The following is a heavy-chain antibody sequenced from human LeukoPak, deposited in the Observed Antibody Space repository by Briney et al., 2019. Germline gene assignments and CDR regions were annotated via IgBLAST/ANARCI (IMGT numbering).Heavy chain of an antibody. V-gene: IGHV4-30-2*01. CDR3: ARRDGYKSPWFDP. CDR1: GVSISSGGYS. Sequence: SETLSLTCTVSGVSISSGGYSWSWIRQPPGKGLEWIGYIYHSGSTYYNPSLKSRVTISVDRSKNQFSLKLSSVTAADTAVYYCARRDGYKSPWFDPWGQGTLVTVSS. CDR2: IYHSGST. J-gene: IGHJ5*02. D-gene: IGHD5-24*01.